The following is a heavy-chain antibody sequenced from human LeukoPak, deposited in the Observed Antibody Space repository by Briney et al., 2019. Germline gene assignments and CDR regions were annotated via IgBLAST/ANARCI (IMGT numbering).Heavy chain of an antibody. CDR2: IWYDGSNK. Sequence: PGRSLRLSCAASGFTFSSYGMHWVRQAPGKGLEWVAVIWYDGSNKYYADSVKGRFTISRDNSKNTLYLQMNSLRAEDTAVYYCAKATPDNWFDPWGQGNLVTVSS. J-gene: IGHJ5*02. CDR3: AKATPDNWFDP. V-gene: IGHV3-33*06. CDR1: GFTFSSYG.